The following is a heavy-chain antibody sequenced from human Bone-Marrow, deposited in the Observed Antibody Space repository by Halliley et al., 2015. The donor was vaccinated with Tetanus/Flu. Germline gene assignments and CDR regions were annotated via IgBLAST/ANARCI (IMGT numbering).Heavy chain of an antibody. Sequence: EGRGWISAYNGKTNYAQRLQGRLPMTTDTSTSTAYMEVRSLRSDDTAVYYCARGVAVVSFDYWGQGTLVTVSS. D-gene: IGHD6-19*01. V-gene: IGHV1-18*01. CDR3: ARGVAVVSFDY. J-gene: IGHJ4*02. CDR2: ISAYNGKT.